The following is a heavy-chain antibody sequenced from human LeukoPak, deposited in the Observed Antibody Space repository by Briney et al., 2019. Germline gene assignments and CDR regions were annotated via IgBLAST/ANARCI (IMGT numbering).Heavy chain of an antibody. V-gene: IGHV5-51*01. CDR1: GYSFPTYW. D-gene: IGHD2-2*03. J-gene: IGHJ4*02. CDR3: ARPPSRGYSSSFEY. Sequence: GESLKISCKGSGYSFPTYWIAWVRQMPGKCLEWMGNIYPDESNIRYSPSFQGQVTISADKSISTAYLQWSSLKASDTAMYYCARPPSRGYSSSFEYWGQGTLVTVSS. CDR2: IYPDESNI.